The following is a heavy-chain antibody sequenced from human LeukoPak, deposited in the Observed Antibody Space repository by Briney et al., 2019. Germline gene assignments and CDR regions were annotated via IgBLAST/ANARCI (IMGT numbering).Heavy chain of an antibody. J-gene: IGHJ4*02. CDR2: ITDAVGST. V-gene: IGHV3-23*01. D-gene: IGHD5-12*01. CDR3: AKEIFSGLLYIDY. Sequence: GTSLRLSCAGSGFTFSGFAMHWVRQAPGKGLEWVSAITDAVGSTHYADSVKGRFTISSDNSKNTVYLQMNSLRPEDMAVYYCAKEIFSGLLYIDYWGQGTLVTVSS. CDR1: GFTFSGFA.